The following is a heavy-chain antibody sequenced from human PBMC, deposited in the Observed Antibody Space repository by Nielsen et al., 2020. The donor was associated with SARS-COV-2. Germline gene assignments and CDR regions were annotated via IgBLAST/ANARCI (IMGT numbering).Heavy chain of an antibody. D-gene: IGHD3-22*01. Sequence: GSLRLSCAVYGGPFSDSYWSWIRQPPGKGLEWIGEIYPGGSANYIPSLKSRVTISVDTSKNQFSLKVSSVTGADTAVYYCARGRLGITMTVILMTGAEHFFDSWGQGTLVTVSS. CDR1: GGPFSDSY. CDR2: IYPGGSA. CDR3: ARGRLGITMTVILMTGAEHFFDS. V-gene: IGHV4-34*01. J-gene: IGHJ4*02.